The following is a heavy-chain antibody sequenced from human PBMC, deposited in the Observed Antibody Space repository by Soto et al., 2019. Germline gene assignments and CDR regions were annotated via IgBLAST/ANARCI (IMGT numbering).Heavy chain of an antibody. CDR3: AKDPRIWGNRGYYYYGMDV. V-gene: IGHV3-23*01. J-gene: IGHJ6*02. D-gene: IGHD3-16*01. CDR1: GFTFSSYA. CDR2: ISGSGGST. Sequence: EVQLLESGGDLVQPGGSLRLSCAASGFTFSSYAMSWVRQAPGKGLEWVSAISGSGGSTYYADSVKGRFTISRDNSKNTLDLQMNSLRAEDTAVYYCAKDPRIWGNRGYYYYGMDVWGQGTTVTVSS.